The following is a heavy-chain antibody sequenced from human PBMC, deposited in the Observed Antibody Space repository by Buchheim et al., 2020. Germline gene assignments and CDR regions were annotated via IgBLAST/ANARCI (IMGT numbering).Heavy chain of an antibody. CDR1: GFSFSTYA. CDR3: AKQNAFSWFDT. CDR2: ISGSGGDK. D-gene: IGHD3-16*01. Sequence: DVQLLESGGGLVQPGGSLRLSCAASGFSFSTYAMTWVRQAPGKGLEWVSSISGSGGDKYYADSVKGRFTISRDNFKIKLYLRMNSLGAEDTAVYYCAKQNAFSWFDTWGQGT. J-gene: IGHJ5*02. V-gene: IGHV3-23*01.